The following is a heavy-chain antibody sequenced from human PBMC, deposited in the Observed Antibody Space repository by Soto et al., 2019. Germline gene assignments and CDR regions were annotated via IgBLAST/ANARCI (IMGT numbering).Heavy chain of an antibody. J-gene: IGHJ4*02. Sequence: QVQLVESRGGVVQPGRSLRLSCAVSGFTINTYGFHWVRQAPGKGLEWVSVIWSDGNNKYYADSVKGRFTISRDSSKNTLYLQMYSLRVEDTAVYYCARIQLDTIMALDCWGQGTLVTVFS. V-gene: IGHV3-33*01. CDR1: GFTINTYG. CDR3: ARIQLDTIMALDC. CDR2: IWSDGNNK. D-gene: IGHD1-1*01.